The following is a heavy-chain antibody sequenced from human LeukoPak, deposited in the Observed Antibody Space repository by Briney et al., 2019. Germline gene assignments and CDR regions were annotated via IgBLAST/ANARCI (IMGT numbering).Heavy chain of an antibody. CDR1: GGSISSSSYY. V-gene: IGHV4-39*07. CDR3: ARDWRYSGSYAGFDY. CDR2: IYYSGST. Sequence: SETLSLTCTVSGGSISSSSYYWGWIRQPPGKGLEWIGSIYYSGSTYYNPSLKSRVTISVDTSKNQFSLKLSSVTAADTAVYYCARDWRYSGSYAGFDYWGQGTLVTVSS. J-gene: IGHJ4*02. D-gene: IGHD1-26*01.